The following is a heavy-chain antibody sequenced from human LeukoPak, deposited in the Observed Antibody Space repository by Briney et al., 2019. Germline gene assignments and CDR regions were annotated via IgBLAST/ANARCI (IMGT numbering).Heavy chain of an antibody. D-gene: IGHD1-26*01. CDR3: AKDRRVGATRDDAFDI. Sequence: GGSLRLSCAASGSTFSSYGMHWVRQAPGKGLEWVAVISYDGSNKYYADSVKGRFTISRDNPKNTLYLQMNSLRAEDTAVYYCAKDRRVGATRDDAFDIWGQGTMVTVSS. CDR1: GSTFSSYG. J-gene: IGHJ3*02. V-gene: IGHV3-30*18. CDR2: ISYDGSNK.